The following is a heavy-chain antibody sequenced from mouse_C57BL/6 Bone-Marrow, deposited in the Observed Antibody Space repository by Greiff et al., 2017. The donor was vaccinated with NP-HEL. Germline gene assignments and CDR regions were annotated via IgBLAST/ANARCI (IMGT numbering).Heavy chain of an antibody. V-gene: IGHV1-81*01. CDR3: ARSGGGNPCAY. CDR1: GYTFTSYG. D-gene: IGHD1-1*02. J-gene: IGHJ3*01. CDR2: IYPSIGHL. Sequence: QVQLQQSGAELARPGASVKLSCKASGYTFTSYGISWVKQRTGQGLEWLVEIYPSIGHLYYNEKFKGKATLTADKPSSTAYMELRRLTSEDSAVYFCARSGGGNPCAYWGQGTLVTVSA.